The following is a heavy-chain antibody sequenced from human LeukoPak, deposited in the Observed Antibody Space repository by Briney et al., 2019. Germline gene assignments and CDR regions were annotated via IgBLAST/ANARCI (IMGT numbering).Heavy chain of an antibody. Sequence: PGGSLRLSCAASGFTFSSYGIHWVRQAPGKGLEWVAFIRYDGGNKYYADSVKGRFIMSRDNSKNTLYLQMNSLRAEDTAVYYCAKEDDHFGSGFDYWGQGNLVTVSS. D-gene: IGHD3-10*01. CDR3: AKEDDHFGSGFDY. CDR1: GFTFSSYG. V-gene: IGHV3-30*02. CDR2: IRYDGGNK. J-gene: IGHJ4*02.